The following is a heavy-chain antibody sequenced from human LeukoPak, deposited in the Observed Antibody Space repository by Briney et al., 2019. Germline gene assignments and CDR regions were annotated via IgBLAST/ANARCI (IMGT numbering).Heavy chain of an antibody. CDR2: IIPMFGTA. CDR1: GGTFSSYA. CDR3: ARDLYDYVWGSYRYTDAFDI. D-gene: IGHD3-16*02. V-gene: IGHV1-69*13. Sequence: GASVKVSCKASGGTFSSYAISWVRQAPGQGLEWMGGIIPMFGTANYAQKFQGRVTITADESTSTAYMELSSLRSEDTAVYYCARDLYDYVWGSYRYTDAFDIWGQGTMVTVPS. J-gene: IGHJ3*02.